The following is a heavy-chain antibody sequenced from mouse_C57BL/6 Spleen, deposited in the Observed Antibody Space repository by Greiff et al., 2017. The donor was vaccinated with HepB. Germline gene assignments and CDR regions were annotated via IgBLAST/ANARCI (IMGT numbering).Heavy chain of an antibody. CDR2: INPNNGGT. V-gene: IGHV1-26*01. CDR1: GYTFTDYY. CDR3: ARKKVYDYDGTFAY. Sequence: EVQLQQSGPELVKPGASVKISCKASGYTFTDYYMNWVKQSHGKSLEWIGDINPNNGGTSYNQKFKGKATLTVDKSSSTAYMELRSLTSEDSAVYYCARKKVYDYDGTFAYWGQGTLVTVSA. J-gene: IGHJ3*01. D-gene: IGHD2-4*01.